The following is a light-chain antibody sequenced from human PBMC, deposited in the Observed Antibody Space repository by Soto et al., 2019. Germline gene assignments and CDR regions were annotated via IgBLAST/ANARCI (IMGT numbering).Light chain of an antibody. V-gene: IGLV2-14*01. J-gene: IGLJ3*02. CDR3: SSYTGGATWV. CDR1: SSDVGGYNS. Sequence: QLVLTQPASVSGSPGQSITISCTGTSSDVGGYNSVSWYQQHPGKAPKLIIYAVTNRPSGVSNSFSGSKSGNTASLTISGLQAEDEADYYCSSYTGGATWVFGGGTKLTVL. CDR2: AVT.